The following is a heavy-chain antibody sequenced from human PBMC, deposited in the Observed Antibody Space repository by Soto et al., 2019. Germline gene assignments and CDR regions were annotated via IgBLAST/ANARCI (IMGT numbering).Heavy chain of an antibody. CDR3: AIVHSGFAPSNFYYLYGMDV. Sequence: PGGSLRLSCAASGFSFSDYAMHWVRQAPGKGLEWVAVISYDGNYNYYLDSVKGRFTIFRHNSKNTLYLEMNSLRAEDTAVYFCAIVHSGFAPSNFYYLYGMDVWGQGTTVTVSS. V-gene: IGHV3-30*03. D-gene: IGHD5-12*01. CDR2: ISYDGNYN. J-gene: IGHJ6*02. CDR1: GFSFSDYA.